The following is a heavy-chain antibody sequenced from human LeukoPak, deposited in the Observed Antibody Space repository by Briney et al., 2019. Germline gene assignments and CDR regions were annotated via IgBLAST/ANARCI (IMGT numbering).Heavy chain of an antibody. V-gene: IGHV3-33*01. J-gene: IGHJ4*02. Sequence: QPGGSLRLSCAASGFTFSSYGMHWVRQAPGKGLEWVAVIWYDGSNKYYADSVKGRFTISRDNSKNTLYLQMNSLRAEDMAVYYCARDSEDIVATVRPRGRFDYWGQGTLVTVSS. D-gene: IGHD5-12*01. CDR3: ARDSEDIVATVRPRGRFDY. CDR2: IWYDGSNK. CDR1: GFTFSSYG.